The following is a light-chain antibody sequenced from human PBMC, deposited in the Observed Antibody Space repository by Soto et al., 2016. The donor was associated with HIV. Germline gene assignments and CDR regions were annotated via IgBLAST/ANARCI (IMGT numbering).Light chain of an antibody. CDR2: KAS. CDR3: QQYNSFSPFT. V-gene: IGKV1-5*03. CDR1: QSINTW. J-gene: IGKJ2*01. Sequence: DIQMTQSPSSLSASVGDRVTITCRASQSINTWLAWYQQKPGKAPNLLIYKASTLESGVPSRFSGSGSGTQFTLTINNLQPDDFATYYCQQYNSFSPFTFGQGTNLEIK.